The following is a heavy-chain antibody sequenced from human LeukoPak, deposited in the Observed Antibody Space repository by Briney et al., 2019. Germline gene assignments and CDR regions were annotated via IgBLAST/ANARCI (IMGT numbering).Heavy chain of an antibody. D-gene: IGHD3-3*01. V-gene: IGHV1-8*01. CDR1: GYPFNNYD. CDR3: AREAVTIFGLVRTQTTKRPHRFDP. Sequence: ASVKVSCKASGYPFNNYDINWVRQATGQGLEWMGWMNPHSGKTGYAQNFQGRVTMTRDTSISTAYMELSSLRSEDTAVYYCAREAVTIFGLVRTQTTKRPHRFDPWGQGTLVTVSS. CDR2: MNPHSGKT. J-gene: IGHJ5*02.